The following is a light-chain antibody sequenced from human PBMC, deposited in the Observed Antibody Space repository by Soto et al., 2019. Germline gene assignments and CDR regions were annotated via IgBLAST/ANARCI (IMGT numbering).Light chain of an antibody. CDR2: AAS. CDR3: QQYNIYPLT. CDR1: QDINSY. J-gene: IGKJ4*01. Sequence: DVQMTQSPSSLSASVGDRVTITCRASQDINSYLAWYQQKPGNAPKSLIYAASSLQTGVPSRFSGSESGTDFTLTISTRQPEDSATYYCQQYNIYPLTFGGGTKVEIK. V-gene: IGKV1D-16*01.